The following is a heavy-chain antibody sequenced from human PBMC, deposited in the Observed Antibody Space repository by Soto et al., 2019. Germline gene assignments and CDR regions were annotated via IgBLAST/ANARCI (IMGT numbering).Heavy chain of an antibody. D-gene: IGHD6-19*01. CDR2: VSHDGRNT. Sequence: VQLVESGGGVVQPGRSLRLSCAASGFTFSDYAMHWVRQAPGKGLERVVVVSHDGRNTHYAESVKGRFIISGDCSKNTVSLELTSLRAEDTAVYYCAKGARQWLVTSGFNDWGQGALVTVSS. J-gene: IGHJ4*02. CDR3: AKGARQWLVTSGFND. CDR1: GFTFSDYA. V-gene: IGHV3-30*18.